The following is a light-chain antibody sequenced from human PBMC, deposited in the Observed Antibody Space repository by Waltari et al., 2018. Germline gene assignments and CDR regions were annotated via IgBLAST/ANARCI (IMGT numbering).Light chain of an antibody. J-gene: IGLJ3*02. Sequence: QAVVTQETSLTVSPGGKVTLTCGSSTGAVTSGHYPYWFQQKPGQAPRTLIYDTSNKHSGTPSRFSGSLLGVTAALTLSCSQPEDESEYSCLLSYSGARPGVFGGGTKLTVL. CDR2: DTS. V-gene: IGLV7-46*01. CDR3: LLSYSGARPGV. CDR1: TGAVTSGHY.